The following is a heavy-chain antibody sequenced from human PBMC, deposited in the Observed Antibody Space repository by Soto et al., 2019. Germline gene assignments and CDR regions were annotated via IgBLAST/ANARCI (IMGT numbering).Heavy chain of an antibody. D-gene: IGHD6-6*01. CDR1: GFTFSSYW. J-gene: IGHJ6*02. CDR2: IKQDGSEK. V-gene: IGHV3-7*05. Sequence: GGSLRLSCAASGFTFSSYWMSWVRQAPGKGLEWVANIKQDGSEKYYVDSVKGRFTISRDNAKNSLYLQMNSLRAEDTAVYYCAREEWSSSSYYYYYGMDVWGQGTTGTVSS. CDR3: AREEWSSSSYYYYYGMDV.